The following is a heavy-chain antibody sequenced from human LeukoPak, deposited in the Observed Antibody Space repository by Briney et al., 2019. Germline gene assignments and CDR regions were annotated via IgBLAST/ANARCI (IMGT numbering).Heavy chain of an antibody. D-gene: IGHD6-19*01. Sequence: SVKVSCKAYGGTFRSYAISWVRQAPGQGLEWMGRIIPIFGTTSYAQKFQGRVTITTDECTSTAYMELSSLRSEDTAVYYCARAHLAVAGTGWFGPWGQGTLVTVSS. CDR3: ARAHLAVAGTGWFGP. J-gene: IGHJ5*02. V-gene: IGHV1-69*05. CDR1: GGTFRSYA. CDR2: IIPIFGTT.